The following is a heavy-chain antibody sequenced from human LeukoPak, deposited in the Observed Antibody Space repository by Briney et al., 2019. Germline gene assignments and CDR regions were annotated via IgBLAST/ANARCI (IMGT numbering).Heavy chain of an antibody. V-gene: IGHV4-59*01. CDR2: IYYSGNT. CDR1: DGSISSYY. J-gene: IGHJ6*02. CDR3: ARGLYYYYGMDV. Sequence: SETLSLTCTVSDGSISSYYWSWIRQPPGKGLEWIGYIYYSGNTNYNPSLKSRVTISVDTSKNQFSLKVSTVTAADTAVYYCARGLYYYYGMDVWGQGTTVTVSS.